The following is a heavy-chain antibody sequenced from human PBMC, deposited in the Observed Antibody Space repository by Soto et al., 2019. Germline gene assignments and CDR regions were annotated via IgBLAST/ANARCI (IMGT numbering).Heavy chain of an antibody. CDR3: ARDQHVLRYFDWLTHFYYYGMDV. Sequence: ASVKVSCKASGYTFTSYGISWVRQAPGQGLEWMGWISAYNGNTNYAQKLQGRVTMTTDTSTSTAYMELRSLRSDDTAVYYCARDQHVLRYFDWLTHFYYYGMDVWGQGTTVTVSS. J-gene: IGHJ6*02. CDR1: GYTFTSYG. D-gene: IGHD3-9*01. V-gene: IGHV1-18*01. CDR2: ISAYNGNT.